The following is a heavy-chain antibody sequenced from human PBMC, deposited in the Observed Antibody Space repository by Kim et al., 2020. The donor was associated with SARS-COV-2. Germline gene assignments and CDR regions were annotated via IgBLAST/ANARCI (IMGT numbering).Heavy chain of an antibody. CDR1: GGSISSYY. CDR2: IYYSGST. D-gene: IGHD2-15*01. J-gene: IGHJ4*02. Sequence: SETLSLTCTVSGGSISSYYWSWIRQPPGKGLEWIGYIYYSGSTNYNPSLKSRVTISVDTSKNQFSLKLSSVTAADTAVYYCARELGGNPYYFDYWGQGTLVTVSS. CDR3: ARELGGNPYYFDY. V-gene: IGHV4-59*01.